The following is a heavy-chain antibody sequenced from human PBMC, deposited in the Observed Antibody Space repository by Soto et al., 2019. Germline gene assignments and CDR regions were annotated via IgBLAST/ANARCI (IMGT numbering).Heavy chain of an antibody. J-gene: IGHJ2*01. D-gene: IGHD4-17*01. CDR3: AREPTLYGDHRYFDL. V-gene: IGHV4-30-4*01. CDR2: IYYSGST. CDR1: GGSISSGVYY. Sequence: QVQLQESGPGLVKPSQTLSLTCTVSGGSISSGVYYWSWIRQPPGKGLEWIGYIYYSGSTYYNPSLKSRVTISVDTSKNQFSLKLSSVTAADTAVYYCAREPTLYGDHRYFDLWGRGTLVTVSS.